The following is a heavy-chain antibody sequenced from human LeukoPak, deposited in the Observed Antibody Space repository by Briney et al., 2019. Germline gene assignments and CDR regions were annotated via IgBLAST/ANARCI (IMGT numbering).Heavy chain of an antibody. CDR3: ARANWGRVLDY. CDR1: GFTFSSYA. CDR2: ISYDGSNK. Sequence: GGSLRHSCAASGFTFSSYAMHWVRQAPGKGLEWVAVISYDGSNKYYADSVKGRFTISRDNSKNTLYLQMNSLRAEDTAVYYCARANWGRVLDYWGQGTLVTVSS. J-gene: IGHJ4*02. V-gene: IGHV3-30-3*01. D-gene: IGHD7-27*01.